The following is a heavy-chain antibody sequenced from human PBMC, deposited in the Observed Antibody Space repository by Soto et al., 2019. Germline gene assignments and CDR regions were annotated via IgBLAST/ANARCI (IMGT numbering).Heavy chain of an antibody. D-gene: IGHD5-18*01. CDR3: ARDHSYGYFDY. V-gene: IGHV4-30-2*01. CDR1: CGSISSGGYS. J-gene: IGHJ4*02. Sequence: SETLSLTCAVSCGSISSGGYSWSWIRQPPGKGLEWIGYIYHSGSTYYNPSLKSRVTISVDRSKNQFSLKLSSVTAADTAVYYCARDHSYGYFDYWGQGTLVTVSS. CDR2: IYHSGST.